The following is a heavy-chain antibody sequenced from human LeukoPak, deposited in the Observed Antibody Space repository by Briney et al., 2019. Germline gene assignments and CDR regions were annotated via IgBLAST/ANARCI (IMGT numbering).Heavy chain of an antibody. V-gene: IGHV3-30*04. J-gene: IGHJ5*02. CDR3: ARNYYHSSAPGTWFGP. D-gene: IGHD3-22*01. CDR1: GFIFSSYA. CDR2: ISFDENRK. Sequence: GGSLRLSCAASGFIFSSYAMYWVRQAPGKGLEWVALISFDENRKYYSDSVKGRFTISRDNSNNTVHLHMNSVRPEDTAVYFCARNYYHSSAPGTWFGPWGQGTLVTVSS.